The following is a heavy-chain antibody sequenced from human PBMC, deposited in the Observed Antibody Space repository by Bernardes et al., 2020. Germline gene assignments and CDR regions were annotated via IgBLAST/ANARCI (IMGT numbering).Heavy chain of an antibody. CDR1: GFTFSSYS. J-gene: IGHJ6*03. CDR3: ARDYSSTSNADYYYYYYMDV. Sequence: GGSLRLSCAASGFTFSSYSMNWVRQAPGKGLEWVSSISSSSSYIYYADSVKGRFTISRDNAKNSLYLQMNSLRAEDTAVYYCARDYSSTSNADYYYYYYMDVWGKGTTVTVSS. CDR2: ISSSSSYI. D-gene: IGHD2-2*01. V-gene: IGHV3-21*01.